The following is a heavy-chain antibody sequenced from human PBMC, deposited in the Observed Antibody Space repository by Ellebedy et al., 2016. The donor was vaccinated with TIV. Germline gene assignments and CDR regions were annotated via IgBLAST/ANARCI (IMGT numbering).Heavy chain of an antibody. CDR3: ARGARTARGVIIFDY. Sequence: MPSETLSLTCTVSGGSISTYYWSWIRQPPGKGLEWIGYLYYSGGTKYNPSLKSRAAISVDTSRDQFSLKLSSVTAADTAVYFCARGARTARGVIIFDYWGRGTLVTVSS. CDR1: GGSISTYY. CDR2: LYYSGGT. V-gene: IGHV4-59*01. D-gene: IGHD3-10*01. J-gene: IGHJ4*02.